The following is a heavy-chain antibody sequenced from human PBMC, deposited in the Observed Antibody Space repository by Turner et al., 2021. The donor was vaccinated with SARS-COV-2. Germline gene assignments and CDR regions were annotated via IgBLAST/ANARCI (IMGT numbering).Heavy chain of an antibody. CDR2: ISYAGNIK. CDR1: GFTFTSYA. D-gene: IGHD1-26*01. V-gene: IGHV3-30*04. CDR3: ASATRGGTYYYSAFDI. Sequence: VQLLESGGGLVQPGGSLSLSCAASGFTFTSYAMSWVRQAPGKGLEWVALISYAGNIKQYADSVKGRLTISRDNSKNTVYLQMNSLGAEDTAVYYCASATRGGTYYYSAFDIWGQGTMVTVSS. J-gene: IGHJ3*02.